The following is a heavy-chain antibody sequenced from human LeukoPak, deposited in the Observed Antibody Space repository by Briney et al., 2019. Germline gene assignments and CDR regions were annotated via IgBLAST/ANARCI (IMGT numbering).Heavy chain of an antibody. D-gene: IGHD6-19*01. CDR2: INHSGYT. CDR3: TRAVAGHPD. V-gene: IGHV4-34*01. CDR1: GVPFSNYY. Sequence: SETLSLTCAVSGVPFSNYYWSWVRQSPRQGLEWIGEINHSGYTNYNPSLKTRVTMSIDTSKNQFPLKVTSVTAADAGVYYCTRAVAGHPDWGQGTLVTVSS. J-gene: IGHJ4*02.